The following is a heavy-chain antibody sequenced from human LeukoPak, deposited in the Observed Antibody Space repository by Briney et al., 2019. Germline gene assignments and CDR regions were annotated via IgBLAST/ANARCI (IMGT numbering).Heavy chain of an antibody. V-gene: IGHV3-30*18. Sequence: GGSLRLSCAASGFTFSSYDMHWVRQAPGKGLEWVAVISYDGSNKYYADSVKGRFTISRDNSKNTLYLQMNSLRAEDTAVYYCAKLISGGGSVPSDYWGQGTLVTVSS. CDR2: ISYDGSNK. D-gene: IGHD2-8*02. CDR3: AKLISGGGSVPSDY. CDR1: GFTFSSYD. J-gene: IGHJ4*02.